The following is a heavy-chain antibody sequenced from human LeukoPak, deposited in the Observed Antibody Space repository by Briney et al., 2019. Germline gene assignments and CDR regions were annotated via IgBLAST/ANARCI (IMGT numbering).Heavy chain of an antibody. Sequence: GGSLRLSCVASGFTLSSHWMSLVRQAPGKGLEWVVNINQDGSAKYFVDSVKGRFTISRDNAKNSMYLQMNSLRAEDTAVYYCARWEIRGTAHKLDYWGQGTLVTVSS. J-gene: IGHJ4*02. D-gene: IGHD1-7*01. V-gene: IGHV3-7*01. CDR1: GFTLSSHW. CDR2: INQDGSAK. CDR3: ARWEIRGTAHKLDY.